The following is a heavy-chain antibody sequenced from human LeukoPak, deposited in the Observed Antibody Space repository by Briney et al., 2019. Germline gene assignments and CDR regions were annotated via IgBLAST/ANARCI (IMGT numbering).Heavy chain of an antibody. CDR2: INKDGGEK. V-gene: IGHV3-7*03. Sequence: GGSLRLSCAGSGFIFKDYVIHWARQAPGKGLEWVANINKDGGEKYYVDSVKGRFTISRDNAKNSLYLQMNSLRADDTAVYYCVKDSPPRYSGSPPAYWGQGTLVTVSS. CDR3: VKDSPPRYSGSPPAY. D-gene: IGHD1-26*01. CDR1: GFIFKDYV. J-gene: IGHJ4*02.